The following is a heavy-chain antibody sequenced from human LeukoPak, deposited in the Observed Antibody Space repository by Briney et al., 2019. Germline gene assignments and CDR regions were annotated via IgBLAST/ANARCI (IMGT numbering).Heavy chain of an antibody. D-gene: IGHD6-13*01. CDR1: GFTFSDYY. V-gene: IGHV3-11*05. CDR3: ARGGSWFPIDY. J-gene: IGHJ4*02. Sequence: GGSLRLSCAASGFTFSDYYMSWIRQAPGKGLEWDSYISSSSSYTNYADSVKGRFTISRDNAKNSLYLQMYSLRAEDTAVYYCARGGSWFPIDYWGQGTLVTVSS. CDR2: ISSSSSYT.